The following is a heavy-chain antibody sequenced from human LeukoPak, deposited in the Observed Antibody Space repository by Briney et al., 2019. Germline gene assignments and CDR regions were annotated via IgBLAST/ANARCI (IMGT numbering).Heavy chain of an antibody. Sequence: PSETLSLTCTVSGGSISSSSYYWGWIRQPPGKGLEWIGSIYYSGSTYYNPSLKSRVTISVDTSKNQFSLKLSSVTAADTAVYYCAREREGYQLLLGVFDYWGQGTLVTVSS. CDR1: GGSISSSSYY. D-gene: IGHD2-2*01. V-gene: IGHV4-39*07. J-gene: IGHJ4*02. CDR3: AREREGYQLLLGVFDY. CDR2: IYYSGST.